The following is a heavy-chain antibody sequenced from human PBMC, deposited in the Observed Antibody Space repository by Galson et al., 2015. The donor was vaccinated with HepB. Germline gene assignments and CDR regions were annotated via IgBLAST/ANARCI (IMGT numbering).Heavy chain of an antibody. Sequence: ETLSLTCAVYGGSFSGYYWSWIRQPPGKGLEWIGEIYHSGSTNYNPSLKSRVTISVDTSKNQFSLKLSSVTAADTAVYYCARGKEYSSSSAYYYYGMDVWGQGTTVTVSS. CDR3: ARGKEYSSSSAYYYYGMDV. J-gene: IGHJ6*02. CDR1: GGSFSGYY. D-gene: IGHD6-6*01. V-gene: IGHV4-34*01. CDR2: IYHSGST.